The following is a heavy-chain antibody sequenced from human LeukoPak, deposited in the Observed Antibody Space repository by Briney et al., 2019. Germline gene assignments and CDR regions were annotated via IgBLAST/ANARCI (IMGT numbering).Heavy chain of an antibody. J-gene: IGHJ4*02. V-gene: IGHV4-39*01. CDR3: ARLRGGSGVFFDF. CDR1: GGSISSSSYY. Sequence: PLETLSLTCTVSGGSISSSSYYWGWIRQPPGKGLEWIGNIYYSGSTYYNPSLKSRVLISVDTSKNQLSLKLSSVTAADTAVYYCARLRGGSGVFFDFWGQGTLVTASS. D-gene: IGHD1-26*01. CDR2: IYYSGST.